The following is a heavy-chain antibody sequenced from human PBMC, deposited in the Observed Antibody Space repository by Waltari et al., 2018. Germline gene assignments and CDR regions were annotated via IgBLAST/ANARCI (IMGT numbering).Heavy chain of an antibody. D-gene: IGHD3-3*01. CDR1: GFSLSNARMG. CDR3: ARIMNHYDFWSGYPYYYYYMDV. CDR2: IFSNDEK. V-gene: IGHV2-26*01. J-gene: IGHJ6*03. Sequence: QFTLKESGPVLVKPTETLTLTCTVSGFSLSNARMGVSWIRQPPGKALEWLAHIFSNDEKSYSTSRKSRLTISKDTSKSQVVLTMTNMDPVDTATYYCARIMNHYDFWSGYPYYYYYMDVWGKGTTVTVSS.